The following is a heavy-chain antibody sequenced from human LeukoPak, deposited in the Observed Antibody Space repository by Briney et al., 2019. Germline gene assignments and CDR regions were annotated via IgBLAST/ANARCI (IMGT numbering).Heavy chain of an antibody. V-gene: IGHV1-8*01. J-gene: IGHJ4*02. CDR3: ARGGSSGYYSDY. CDR1: GYTFTSYD. CDR2: MNPNNGNT. D-gene: IGHD3-22*01. Sequence: ASVKVSCKASGYTFTSYDINWVRQATGQGLEWMGWMNPNNGNTGYAQKFQGRVTMTRNTSISTAYMELSSLRSEDTAVYYCARGGSSGYYSDYWGQGTLVTVSS.